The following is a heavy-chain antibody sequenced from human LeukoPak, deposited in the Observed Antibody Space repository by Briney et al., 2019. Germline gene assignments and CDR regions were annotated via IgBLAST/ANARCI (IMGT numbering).Heavy chain of an antibody. V-gene: IGHV1-8*01. CDR2: MNPNSGNT. CDR1: GYTFTSYD. CDR3: ARDLRDSYSSSLPCDY. Sequence: ASVKVSCKASGYTFTSYDINWVRQATGQGLEWMGWMNPNSGNTGYAQKFQGRVTMTRNTSISTAYMELSSLRSEDTAVYYCARDLRDSYSSSLPCDYWGQGTLVTVSS. J-gene: IGHJ4*02. D-gene: IGHD6-6*01.